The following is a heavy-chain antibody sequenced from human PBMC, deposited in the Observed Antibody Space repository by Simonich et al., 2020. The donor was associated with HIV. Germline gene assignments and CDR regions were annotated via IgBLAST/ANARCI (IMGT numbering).Heavy chain of an antibody. J-gene: IGHJ4*02. V-gene: IGHV7-4-1*02. CDR3: VREVRSFDY. CDR2: INTNTGNP. D-gene: IGHD4-17*01. Sequence: QVQLVQSESELKKPGASVEVSCKASGYPFTTHAMNWVRQAPGQGLEWMGWINTNTGNPTYAQGFTGRFVFSLDTSVSTAYLQISSLKDEDTAVYYCVREVRSFDYWGQGTLVTVSS. CDR1: GYPFTTHA.